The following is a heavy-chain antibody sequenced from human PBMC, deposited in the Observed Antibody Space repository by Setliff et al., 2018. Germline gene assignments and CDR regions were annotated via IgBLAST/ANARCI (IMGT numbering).Heavy chain of an antibody. V-gene: IGHV3-23*01. Sequence: GASLKLSCAASGFTFNAYAMSWVRQAPGKGLEWVSAITFGSLSRYYADSVKGRFTISRDNSKNTLFLEMNSLRTEDTAVYYCAKGQGQYYDSSGYYGRVLDYWGQGTLVTSPQ. D-gene: IGHD3-22*01. CDR2: ITFGSLSR. CDR1: GFTFNAYA. CDR3: AKGQGQYYDSSGYYGRVLDY. J-gene: IGHJ4*02.